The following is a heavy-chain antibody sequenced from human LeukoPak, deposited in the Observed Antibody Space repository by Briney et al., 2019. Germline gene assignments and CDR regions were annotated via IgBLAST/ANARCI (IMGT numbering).Heavy chain of an antibody. D-gene: IGHD3-16*01. CDR3: VREASGGYFDY. V-gene: IGHV1-46*01. J-gene: IGHJ4*02. CDR2: ISPSNGNT. Sequence: ASLKVSCKASGYTFSTYHMNWVRQAPVQGLEWMGTISPSNGNTNYAQNFRGRVTMTRDTSTSTVYMELTSLTSEDTAVYYCVREASGGYFDYWGQGTQVTVSS. CDR1: GYTFSTYH.